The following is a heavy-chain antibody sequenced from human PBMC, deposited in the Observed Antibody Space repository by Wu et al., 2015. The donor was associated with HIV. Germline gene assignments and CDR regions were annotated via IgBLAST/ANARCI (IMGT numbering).Heavy chain of an antibody. J-gene: IGHJ4*02. CDR2: IDPNTGDR. CDR3: SRFNHRGDGFNYGYYFDY. V-gene: IGHV1-2*02. Sequence: QVNLVQSGAEVKKPGASVKVSCKASAYTFTGYEIHWVRQAPGQGLEWMGWIDPNTGDRNSAQKFQGRVTMTRDTSINTAYMELTSLRSDDTAIYYCSRFNHRGDGFNYGYYFDYWGQGTVVTVSS. D-gene: IGHD5-24*01. CDR1: AYTFTGYE.